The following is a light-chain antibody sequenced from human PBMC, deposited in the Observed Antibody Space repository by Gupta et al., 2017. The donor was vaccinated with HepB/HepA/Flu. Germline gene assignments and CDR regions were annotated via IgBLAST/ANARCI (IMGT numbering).Light chain of an antibody. J-gene: IGKJ4*01. Sequence: DIQMTQSPSSLSASVGDRVTITCQASQDISNYLNWYQQKPGKAPKLLIYDASNLETGVPSRFSGSGSGTDFTFTISSLQPEDIATYYCQQYDNLPRLTFGGGTXVEIK. V-gene: IGKV1-33*01. CDR1: QDISNY. CDR3: QQYDNLPRLT. CDR2: DAS.